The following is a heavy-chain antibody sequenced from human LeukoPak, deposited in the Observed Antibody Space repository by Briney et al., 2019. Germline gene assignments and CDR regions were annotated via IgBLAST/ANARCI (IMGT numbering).Heavy chain of an antibody. CDR3: ARDYRITYYYYYGMDV. D-gene: IGHD5-24*01. V-gene: IGHV3-30-3*01. CDR1: GFTFSSYA. CDR2: ISYDGSNK. J-gene: IGHJ6*02. Sequence: GGPLRLFCAASGFTFSSYAMHWVRQAPGKGLEWVAVISYDGSNKYYADSVKGRFTISRDNSKNTLYLQMNSLRAEDTAVYYCARDYRITYYYYYGMDVWGQGTTVTVSS.